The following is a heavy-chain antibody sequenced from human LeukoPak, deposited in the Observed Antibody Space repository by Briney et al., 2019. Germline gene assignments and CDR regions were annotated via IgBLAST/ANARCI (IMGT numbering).Heavy chain of an antibody. CDR1: GGSVSSYY. D-gene: IGHD3-3*01. CDR2: IYYSGST. J-gene: IGHJ4*02. Sequence: SETLSLTGTVSGGSVSSYYWSWIRQPPGKGLEWIGYIYYSGSTNYNPSLKSRVTISVDTSKNQFSLKLSSVTAADTAVYYCATANAFSITIFGVITPGPDYWGQGTLVTVSS. V-gene: IGHV4-59*02. CDR3: ATANAFSITIFGVITPGPDY.